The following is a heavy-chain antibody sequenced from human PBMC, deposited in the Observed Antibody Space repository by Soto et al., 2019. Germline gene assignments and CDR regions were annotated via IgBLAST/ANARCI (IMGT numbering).Heavy chain of an antibody. CDR3: GTGKGALTVFFDY. V-gene: IGHV3-23*01. J-gene: IGHJ4*02. CDR1: GFPFISYS. CDR2: ISGSGVST. Sequence: GWSLRLSCAASGFPFISYSMSWVRQSPGKGLEWVSAISGSGVSTYYADSVKGLFTISRDNSKNTLYLQMNSLRAEDTAVYYSGTGKGALTVFFDYWGQGTLLPVSS. D-gene: IGHD3-9*01.